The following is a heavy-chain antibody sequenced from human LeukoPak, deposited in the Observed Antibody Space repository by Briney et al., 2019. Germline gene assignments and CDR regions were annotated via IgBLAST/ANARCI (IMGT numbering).Heavy chain of an antibody. D-gene: IGHD2-2*01. Sequence: GGSLRLSCAASGFTFISYWMHWVRQAPGKGLVWVSRINRDGSSTDYADSVKGRFTISRDNSKNTLYLQMNSLRAEDTAVYYCAKEVVPAASPDYWGQGTLVTVSS. CDR3: AKEVVPAASPDY. J-gene: IGHJ4*02. CDR1: GFTFISYW. V-gene: IGHV3-74*01. CDR2: INRDGSST.